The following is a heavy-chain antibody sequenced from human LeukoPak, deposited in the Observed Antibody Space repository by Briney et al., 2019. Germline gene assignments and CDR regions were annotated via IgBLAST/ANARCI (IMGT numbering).Heavy chain of an antibody. CDR3: ARDMNGITGVY. CDR2: ISTTSTNI. V-gene: IGHV3-21*01. D-gene: IGHD1-14*01. J-gene: IGHJ4*01. CDR1: GFTFSSYS. Sequence: PGGSLRLSCAASGFTFSSYSMNWVRQAPGKGLEWVSSISTTSTNIYYADSVKGRFTISRDNAKNSLYLQMNSPRAADAAVYYCARDMNGITGVYWGHGNLVPVSS.